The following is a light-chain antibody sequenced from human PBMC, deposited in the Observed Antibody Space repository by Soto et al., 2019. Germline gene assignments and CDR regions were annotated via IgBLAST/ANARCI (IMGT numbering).Light chain of an antibody. CDR2: ATS. V-gene: IGKV3-20*01. J-gene: IGKJ2*03. Sequence: EIVLTQSTGTLSLSPGESVTLSCRASQSVASIYLAWYQQKPGQAPRLLIYATSSRATGIPDRFSGSGSGTDFTLTISRLEPEDVAVYYCQQYGNSPRYSFGQGTRLEIK. CDR3: QQYGNSPRYS. CDR1: QSVASIY.